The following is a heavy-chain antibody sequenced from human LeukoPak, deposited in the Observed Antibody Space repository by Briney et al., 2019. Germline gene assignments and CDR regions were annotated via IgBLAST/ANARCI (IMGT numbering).Heavy chain of an antibody. Sequence: HPGGSRRLSCAAFGFTVSSHYMTWVRQAPGKGLEWVSVIYTGGSTYYADSVKGRFIISRDNSKNTLYLQMNSLRAEDTAVYYCARDFGNCWGQGTLVTVSS. V-gene: IGHV3-66*01. CDR2: IYTGGST. CDR1: GFTVSSHY. J-gene: IGHJ4*02. CDR3: ARDFGNC. D-gene: IGHD3-10*01.